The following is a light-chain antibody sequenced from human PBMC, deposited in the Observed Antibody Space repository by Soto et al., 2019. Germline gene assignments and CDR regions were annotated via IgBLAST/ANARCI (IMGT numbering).Light chain of an antibody. CDR3: QQYGSTPLT. CDR1: QSVNNNY. J-gene: IGKJ4*01. Sequence: EIVLTQSPGTLSLSPGERATLSCRASQSVNNNYLAWYQQKPGQGPRLYIYGASTRATGIPDRFSGSGSGTDFTLTISRLEPEDFAVYYCQQYGSTPLTFGGGTKVEI. V-gene: IGKV3-20*01. CDR2: GAS.